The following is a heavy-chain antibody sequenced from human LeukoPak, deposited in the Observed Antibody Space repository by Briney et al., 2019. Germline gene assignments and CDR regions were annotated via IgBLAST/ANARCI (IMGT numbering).Heavy chain of an antibody. Sequence: GGSLRLSCAASGFTFSSYAMSWVRQAPGKGLEWVSGISGSGGTAYYADSVKGRFTISRINSKNSLYPQMNSLRAEDTAVYYCAKDRGYSYGYDYWGQGTLVTVSS. CDR2: ISGSGGTA. CDR1: GFTFSSYA. D-gene: IGHD5-18*01. CDR3: AKDRGYSYGYDY. J-gene: IGHJ4*02. V-gene: IGHV3-23*01.